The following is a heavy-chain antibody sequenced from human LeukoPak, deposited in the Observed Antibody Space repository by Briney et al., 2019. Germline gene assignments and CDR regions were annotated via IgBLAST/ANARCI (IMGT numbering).Heavy chain of an antibody. CDR3: AKDSGTYFDD. CDR1: GFTFTTHW. V-gene: IGHV3-30*02. CDR2: IRYDGSNK. D-gene: IGHD1-26*01. J-gene: IGHJ4*02. Sequence: HPGGSLRLSCAASGFTFTTHWMSWVRQAPGKGLEWVAFIRYDGSNKYHADSVMGRFTISRDNSKNTMYLQMNSLRVEDTAVYSCAKDSGTYFDDWGQGTLVTVSS.